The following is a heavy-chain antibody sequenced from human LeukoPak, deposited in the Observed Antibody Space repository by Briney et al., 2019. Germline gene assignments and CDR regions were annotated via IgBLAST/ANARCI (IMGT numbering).Heavy chain of an antibody. Sequence: GGSLRLSCAASGFTFSSYSMNWVRQAPGKGLEWVSYISSSSTIYYADSVKGRFTISRDNAKNSLYLQMNSLRAEDTAVYYCARDYVDYSILEGAFDYWGQGTLVTVSS. J-gene: IGHJ4*02. CDR3: ARDYVDYSILEGAFDY. CDR2: ISSSSTI. V-gene: IGHV3-48*01. D-gene: IGHD4-11*01. CDR1: GFTFSSYS.